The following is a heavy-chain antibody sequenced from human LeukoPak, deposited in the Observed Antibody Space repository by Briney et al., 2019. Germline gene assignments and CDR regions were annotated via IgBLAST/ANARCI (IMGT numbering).Heavy chain of an antibody. Sequence: PGRSLRLFCAASGFTFDDYAMHWVRQAPGKGLEWVSGISWNSGSIGYADSVKGRFTISRDNAKNSLYLQMNSLRAEDTALYYCARVAGGGALYYFDYWGQGTLVTVSS. D-gene: IGHD4-23*01. CDR2: ISWNSGSI. CDR1: GFTFDDYA. CDR3: ARVAGGGALYYFDY. V-gene: IGHV3-9*01. J-gene: IGHJ4*02.